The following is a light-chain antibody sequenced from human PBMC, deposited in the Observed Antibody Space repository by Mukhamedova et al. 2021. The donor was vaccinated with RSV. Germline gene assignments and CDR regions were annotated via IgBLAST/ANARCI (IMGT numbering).Light chain of an antibody. CDR1: QSVSSSY. CDR2: GAS. Sequence: RATLSCRASQSVSSSYLAWYQQKPGQAPRLLIYGASSRATGIPDRFSGSGSGTDCTLTISRLEPEDFAVYYCQQYGSSPQYSFG. CDR3: QQYGSSPQYS. V-gene: IGKV3-20*01. J-gene: IGKJ2*03.